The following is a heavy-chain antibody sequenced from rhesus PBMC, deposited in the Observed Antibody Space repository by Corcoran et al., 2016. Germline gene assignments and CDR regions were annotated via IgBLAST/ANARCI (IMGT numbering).Heavy chain of an antibody. CDR3: ARQIFWTGLDY. CDR1: GGSISGGYG. V-gene: IGHV4-76*01. Sequence: QVQLQESGPGLVKPSETLSLTCAVSGGSISGGYGWSWIRPPPGKGLEWIGHIFGSIGSTYYNPSLQVRVTISRDTSKNQFSLKLSSVTAADTAVYYCARQIFWTGLDYWGQGVLVTVSS. J-gene: IGHJ4*01. D-gene: IGHD3-3*01. CDR2: IFGSIGST.